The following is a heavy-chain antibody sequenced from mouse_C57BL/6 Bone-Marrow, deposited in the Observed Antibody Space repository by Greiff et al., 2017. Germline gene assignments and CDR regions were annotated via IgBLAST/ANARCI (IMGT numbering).Heavy chain of an antibody. V-gene: IGHV1-5*01. CDR2: IYPGNSDT. D-gene: IGHD4-1*02. J-gene: IGHJ2*01. CDR3: TPQLGPYYFDY. CDR1: GYTFTSYW. Sequence: VQLQQSGTVLARPGASVKMSYKTSGYTFTSYWMHWVKQRPGQGLEWIGAIYPGNSDTSYNQKFKGKAKLTAITSASTAYMELSSLTNEDSAVYYCTPQLGPYYFDYWGQGTTLTVSS.